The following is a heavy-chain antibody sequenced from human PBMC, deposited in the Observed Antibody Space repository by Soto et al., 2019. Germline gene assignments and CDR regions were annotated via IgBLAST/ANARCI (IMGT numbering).Heavy chain of an antibody. CDR2: INPNSGGT. CDR1: GYTFTGYY. Sequence: GASVKVSCKASGYTFTGYYIHWVRQAPGQGLEWMGWINPNSGGTNYAQKFQGRVTMTRDTSISTAYMELSRLRSDDTAVYYCARDQGCSSTSCYRRVYYYGMDVWGQGTTVTVSS. D-gene: IGHD2-2*01. V-gene: IGHV1-2*02. J-gene: IGHJ6*02. CDR3: ARDQGCSSTSCYRRVYYYGMDV.